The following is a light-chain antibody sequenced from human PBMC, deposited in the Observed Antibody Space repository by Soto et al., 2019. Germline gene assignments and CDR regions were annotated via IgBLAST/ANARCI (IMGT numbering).Light chain of an antibody. CDR2: GAS. CDR3: QQYGSSPET. J-gene: IGKJ1*01. V-gene: IGKV3-20*01. CDR1: KSFSRSY. Sequence: EIGITQSPSTLCVSPGERATLSCRASKSFSRSYLAWYQQKPGQAPRLLIYGASSRATGIPDRFSGSGSGTDFTLTISRLEPEDFAVYYCQQYGSSPETFGQGTKVDI.